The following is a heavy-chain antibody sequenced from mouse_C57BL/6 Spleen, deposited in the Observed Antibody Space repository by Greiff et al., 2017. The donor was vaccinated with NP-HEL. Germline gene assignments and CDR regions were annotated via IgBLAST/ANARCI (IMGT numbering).Heavy chain of an antibody. CDR2: IWSDGST. V-gene: IGHV2-6-1*01. CDR1: GFSFTSYG. D-gene: IGHD2-2*01. CDR3: ARHGRGYDDFDY. Sequence: QVQLQQSGPGLVAPSQSLSITCTVSGFSFTSYGVHWVRQPPGKGLEWLVVIWSDGSTTYNSALKSRLSISKDNSKSQVFLKMNSLQTDDTAMYYCARHGRGYDDFDYWGQGTTLTVSS. J-gene: IGHJ2*01.